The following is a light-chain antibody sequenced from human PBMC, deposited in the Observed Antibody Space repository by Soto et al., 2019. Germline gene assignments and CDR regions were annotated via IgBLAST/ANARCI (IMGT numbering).Light chain of an antibody. V-gene: IGKV1-5*01. CDR1: QSISTS. Sequence: DIQMTQSPSTLSASVGDRVTITCRASQSISTSLAWYQQRPGKAPRLLIYDASTLDSGVPSRFSGSGSGTEFTLTVSSLQPDDFATYYCQQTSRNPQTFGQGTKVDIK. J-gene: IGKJ1*01. CDR3: QQTSRNPQT. CDR2: DAS.